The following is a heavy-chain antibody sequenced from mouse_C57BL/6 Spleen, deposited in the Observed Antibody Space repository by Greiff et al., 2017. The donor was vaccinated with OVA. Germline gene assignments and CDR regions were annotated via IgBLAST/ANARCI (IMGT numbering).Heavy chain of an antibody. J-gene: IGHJ4*01. CDR3: AREGGSSPYYAMDD. CDR2: ISYSGST. Sequence: EVKVVESGPGMVKPSQSLSLTCTVTGYSITSGYDWHWIRHFPGNKLEWMGYISYSGSTNYNPSLKSRISITHDTSKNHFFLKLNSVTTEDTATYYCAREGGSSPYYAMDDWGQGTSVTVSS. V-gene: IGHV3-1*01. D-gene: IGHD1-1*01. CDR1: GYSITSGYD.